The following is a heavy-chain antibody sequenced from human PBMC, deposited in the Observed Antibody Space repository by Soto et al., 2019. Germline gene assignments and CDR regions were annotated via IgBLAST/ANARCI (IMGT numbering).Heavy chain of an antibody. CDR1: GFTFDDYA. J-gene: IGHJ4*02. D-gene: IGHD6-13*01. V-gene: IGHV3-9*01. Sequence: DVQLVESGGGLVQPGRSLRLSCAASGFTFDDYAMHWVRQAPGKGLEWVSGISWNSGSIGYADSVKGRFTISRDNAKNSLYLQMNSLRAEDTALYYCAKELGIAACTWGQGTLVTVSS. CDR3: AKELGIAACT. CDR2: ISWNSGSI.